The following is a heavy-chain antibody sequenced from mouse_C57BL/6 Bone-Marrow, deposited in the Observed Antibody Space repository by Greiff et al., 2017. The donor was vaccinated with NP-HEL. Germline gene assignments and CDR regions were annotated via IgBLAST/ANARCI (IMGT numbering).Heavy chain of an antibody. Sequence: EVKLVESGGGLVQPGGSLKLSCAASGFTFSDYGMAWVRQAPRTGPEWVAFISNLAYSIYYADTVTGRFTISRENAKNTLYLEMSSLRSEDTAMYYCARHSLCYAMDYWGQGTSVTVSS. CDR1: GFTFSDYG. CDR3: ARHSLCYAMDY. J-gene: IGHJ4*01. D-gene: IGHD1-1*02. CDR2: ISNLAYSI. V-gene: IGHV5-15*01.